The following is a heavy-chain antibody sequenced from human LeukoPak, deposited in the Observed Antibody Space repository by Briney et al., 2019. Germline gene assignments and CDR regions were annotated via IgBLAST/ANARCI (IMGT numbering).Heavy chain of an antibody. CDR2: IYYTGST. D-gene: IGHD5-24*01. V-gene: IGHV4-59*08. Sequence: SETLSLTCTVSGGSISSFHWSWIRQPPGKGLEWIGYIYYTGSTNYNPSLKSRVTISVDTSKNQFSLKLNSVTAADTAVYYCARGRDGYNFLNRGEYYYFDYWGQGTLVTVSS. J-gene: IGHJ4*02. CDR1: GGSISSFH. CDR3: ARGRDGYNFLNRGEYYYFDY.